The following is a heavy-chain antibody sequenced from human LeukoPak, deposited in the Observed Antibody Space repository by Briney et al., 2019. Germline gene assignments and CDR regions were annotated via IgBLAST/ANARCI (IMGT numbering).Heavy chain of an antibody. V-gene: IGHV5-51*01. CDR2: IYPGDSDT. D-gene: IGHD6-19*01. J-gene: IGHJ4*02. CDR3: ARGRYSRGWFDY. Sequence: GESLKISCKVSGYNFTNYWIGWVRQMPGKGLEWVGIIYPGDSDTRYSPSFQGQVTISADKSITTAYLQWSSLKASHTAMYHCARGRYSRGWFDYWGQGTLVTVSS. CDR1: GYNFTNYW.